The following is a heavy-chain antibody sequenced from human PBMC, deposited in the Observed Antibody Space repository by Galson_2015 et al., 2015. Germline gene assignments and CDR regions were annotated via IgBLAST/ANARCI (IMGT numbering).Heavy chain of an antibody. CDR3: ARDAITYYGFWSGSNWFDP. V-gene: IGHV3-7*01. CDR1: GFTFSSYW. Sequence: SLRLSCAASGFTFSSYWMSWVRQAPGKGLEWVANVKQDGSEKYYVDSVKGRFTISRDNAKNSLYLQMNSLRAEDTAVYYCARDAITYYGFWSGSNWFDPWGQGTLVTVSS. J-gene: IGHJ5*02. CDR2: VKQDGSEK. D-gene: IGHD3-3*01.